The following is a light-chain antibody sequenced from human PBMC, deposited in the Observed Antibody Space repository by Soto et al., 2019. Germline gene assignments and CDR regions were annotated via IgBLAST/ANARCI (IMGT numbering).Light chain of an antibody. CDR3: QQYNNWPPIT. CDR2: RAS. CDR1: QSVSSN. Sequence: ETVMTQSPDTLSLSPGERATLSCRASQSVSSNLAWYQWRPGQAPRLLIYRASTRAPGIPARFSGSGSGTEFTLTISSLQSEDFTVYYCQQYNNWPPITFGQGTRLEIK. V-gene: IGKV3-15*01. J-gene: IGKJ5*01.